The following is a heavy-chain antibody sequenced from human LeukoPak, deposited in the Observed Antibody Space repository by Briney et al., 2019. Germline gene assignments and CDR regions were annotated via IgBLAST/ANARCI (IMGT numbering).Heavy chain of an antibody. CDR2: TYYRSKWYN. J-gene: IGHJ3*02. V-gene: IGHV6-1*01. D-gene: IGHD1-26*01. Sequence: SQTLSLTCAISGDSVSSNSAAWNWIRQSPSRGLEWLGRTYYRSKWYNDYAVSEKSRITINPDTSKNQFSLQLNSVTPEDTAVYYCTRSYSGSYSGAFDIWGQGTMVTVSS. CDR1: GDSVSSNSAA. CDR3: TRSYSGSYSGAFDI.